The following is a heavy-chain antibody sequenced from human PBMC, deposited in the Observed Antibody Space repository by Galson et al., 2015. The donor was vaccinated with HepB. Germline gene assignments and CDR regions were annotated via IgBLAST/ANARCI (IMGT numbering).Heavy chain of an antibody. J-gene: IGHJ4*02. CDR3: AMATDGLFFFDC. CDR1: GFSFTNSW. CDR2: IFLGGSNI. V-gene: IGHV5-51*01. Sequence: HSGAEVKKPGESLKISCTGFGFSFTNSWIGWVRQMPGKGLEWMGIIFLGGSNIYYSPSSRGQVTISADRSMTTAYIQWSSLKASDTAIYYRAMATDGLFFFDCWGQWTLVTVSS. D-gene: IGHD5-24*01.